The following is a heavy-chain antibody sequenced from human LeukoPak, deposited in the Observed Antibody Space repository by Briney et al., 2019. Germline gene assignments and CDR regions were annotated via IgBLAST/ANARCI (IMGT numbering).Heavy chain of an antibody. CDR2: IYYSGST. D-gene: IGHD2-2*01. Sequence: PSETLSLTCTVSGGSISSYYWSWIRQPPRKGLEWIGYIYYSGSTNYNPSLKSRVTISVDTSKNQFSLKLSSVTAADTAVYYCARSPYCSSTSCYGLVDYWGQGTLVTVSS. CDR1: GGSISSYY. V-gene: IGHV4-59*01. J-gene: IGHJ4*02. CDR3: ARSPYCSSTSCYGLVDY.